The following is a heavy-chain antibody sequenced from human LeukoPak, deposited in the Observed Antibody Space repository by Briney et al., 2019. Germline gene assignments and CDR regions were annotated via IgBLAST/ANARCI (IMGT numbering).Heavy chain of an antibody. Sequence: SETLSLTCTVSGGSISSGGYYWSWIRQHPGKGLEWIGYIYYSGSTYYNPSLKSRVTISVDTSKNQFSLKLSSVTAADTAVYYCARVPGSSGYYYFGLYYGMDVWGQGTTVTVSS. J-gene: IGHJ6*02. CDR3: ARVPGSSGYYYFGLYYGMDV. V-gene: IGHV4-30-4*08. CDR1: GGSISSGGYY. D-gene: IGHD3-22*01. CDR2: IYYSGST.